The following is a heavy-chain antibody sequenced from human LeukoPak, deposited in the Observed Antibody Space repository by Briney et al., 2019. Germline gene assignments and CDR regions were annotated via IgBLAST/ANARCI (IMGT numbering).Heavy chain of an antibody. V-gene: IGHV3-64*01. CDR2: ISSKGGST. CDR3: AKDFSVYYYDSRVLNY. CDR1: GFTFSSYA. Sequence: GGSLRLSCAASGFTFSSYAMHWVRQAPGKGLEYVSGISSKGGSTYYANSVKGRFTISRDNSKNTLYLQMNSLRAEDTAVYYCAKDFSVYYYDSRVLNYWGQGTLVTVSS. D-gene: IGHD3-22*01. J-gene: IGHJ4*02.